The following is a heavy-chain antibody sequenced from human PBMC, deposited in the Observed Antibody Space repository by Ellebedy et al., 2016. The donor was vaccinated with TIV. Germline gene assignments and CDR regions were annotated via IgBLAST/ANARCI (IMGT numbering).Heavy chain of an antibody. CDR3: ARGGRDQWLIDY. CDR2: INRDGSSA. J-gene: IGHJ4*02. D-gene: IGHD6-19*01. Sequence: GESLKISCAASGFTFSNYWIHWVRQAPGKGLVWLSRINRDGSSANYADSVKGRFSISRDNSKNTLYVQMNSLRVEDTAVYYCARGGRDQWLIDYWGQGTLVTVSS. CDR1: GFTFSNYW. V-gene: IGHV3-74*01.